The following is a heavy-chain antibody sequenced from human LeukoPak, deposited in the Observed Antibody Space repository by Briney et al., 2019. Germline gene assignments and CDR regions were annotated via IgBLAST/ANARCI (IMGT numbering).Heavy chain of an antibody. CDR3: AKQRVQLWRDYDY. D-gene: IGHD5-18*01. CDR1: GFTFSSYA. CDR2: ISSSGGST. Sequence: PGGSLRLSCAASGFTFSSYAMSWVRQAPGKGLEWVSAISSSGGSTYYADSVKGRFTISRDNSKNTLYLQMNSLRAVDTAVYYCAKQRVQLWRDYDYWGQGTLVTVSS. J-gene: IGHJ4*02. V-gene: IGHV3-23*01.